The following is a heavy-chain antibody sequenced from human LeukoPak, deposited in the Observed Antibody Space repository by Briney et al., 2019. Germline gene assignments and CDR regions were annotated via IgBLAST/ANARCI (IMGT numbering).Heavy chain of an antibody. Sequence: PGGSLRLSCAASGFTFSNAWMNWVRQVPGEGLEWVASISGNSKNTYYAVSVKGRFTISRDNAKNSLYLQMNSLRTEDTAIYYCAREEYGSRDLWGQGTLVTVSS. D-gene: IGHD3-10*01. J-gene: IGHJ5*02. CDR3: AREEYGSRDL. CDR1: GFTFSNAW. V-gene: IGHV3-21*01. CDR2: ISGNSKNT.